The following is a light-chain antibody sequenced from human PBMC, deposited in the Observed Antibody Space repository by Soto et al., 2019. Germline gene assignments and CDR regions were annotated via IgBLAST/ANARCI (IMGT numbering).Light chain of an antibody. CDR3: QQYDNSIT. V-gene: IGKV3-20*01. Sequence: EIVLTQSPGTLSLSPGETATLSCRASQSVSSNNLAWYHQKPGQTPRLLIYGASSRATGIPDRFSGSGSGTDFTLTISRLEPEDFAVYSCQQYDNSITFGQGTRLE. CDR1: QSVSSNN. J-gene: IGKJ5*01. CDR2: GAS.